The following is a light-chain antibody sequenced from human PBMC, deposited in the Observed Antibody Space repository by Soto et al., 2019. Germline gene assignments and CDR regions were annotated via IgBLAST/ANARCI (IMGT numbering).Light chain of an antibody. J-gene: IGLJ3*02. CDR2: EVT. CDR1: SSDVGGHNF. V-gene: IGLV2-14*01. CDR3: NSYTSTFTWV. Sequence: QSALTQPASVSGSPGQSITISCTGTSSDVGGHNFVSWYQHHPGKAPKLIIYEVTHRPSGISDRFSGSKSGNTASLTISGLQAEDEADYYCNSYTSTFTWVFGGGTQLTVL.